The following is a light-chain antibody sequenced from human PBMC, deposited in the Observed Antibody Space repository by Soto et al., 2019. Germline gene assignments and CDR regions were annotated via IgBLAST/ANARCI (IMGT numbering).Light chain of an antibody. V-gene: IGKV3D-15*01. CDR2: GAS. J-gene: IGKJ4*01. CDR1: QSVSSN. CDR3: QQYNNWPPLT. Sequence: EIVMTQSPATLSVSPGERATLSCRASQSVSSNLAWYQQKPGQAPRLLIYGASTRATGITARFIGSGSGTEFTLTISSLQSEDFAVYYCQQYNNWPPLTFGRGTKVEIK.